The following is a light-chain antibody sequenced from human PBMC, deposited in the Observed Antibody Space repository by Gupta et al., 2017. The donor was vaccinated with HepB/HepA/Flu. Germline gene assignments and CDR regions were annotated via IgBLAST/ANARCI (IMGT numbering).Light chain of an antibody. CDR1: SSNVGSYNL. J-gene: IGLJ3*02. CDR3: CSYAGSNTWV. CDR2: DVT. V-gene: IGLV2-23*02. Sequence: QSALTQPAHVAGSPGQSITIACTGTSSNVGSYNLVSWYQQYPGKAPKLIIYDVTKRPSGVSNRFSGSKSGKTASLTISGLQAEDEADYHCCSYAGSNTWVFGGGTKLTV.